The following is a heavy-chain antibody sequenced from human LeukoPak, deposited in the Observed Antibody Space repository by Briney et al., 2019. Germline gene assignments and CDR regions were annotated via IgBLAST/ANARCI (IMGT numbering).Heavy chain of an antibody. Sequence: GGSLRLSCAASGFTFSSYGMHWVRQAPGKGLEWVAVISYDGSNKYYADSVKGRFTISRDNSKNTLYLRMNSLRAEDTAVYYCANGGGIAAAGTRENDAFDIWGQGTMVTVSS. CDR3: ANGGGIAAAGTRENDAFDI. CDR1: GFTFSSYG. J-gene: IGHJ3*02. V-gene: IGHV3-30*18. CDR2: ISYDGSNK. D-gene: IGHD6-13*01.